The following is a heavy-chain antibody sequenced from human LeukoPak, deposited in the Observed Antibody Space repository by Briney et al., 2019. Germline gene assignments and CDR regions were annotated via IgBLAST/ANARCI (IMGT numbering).Heavy chain of an antibody. D-gene: IGHD3-3*01. CDR2: IKQDGSEK. J-gene: IGHJ6*02. Sequence: GGSLRLSCAASGFTFSSYWMSWVRQAPGKGLEWVANIKQDGSEKYYVDSVKGRFTISRDNAKNSLYLQMNSLRAEDTAVYYCARTSFSTYYGFWSGPLDYGMDVWDQGTTVTVSS. V-gene: IGHV3-7*01. CDR3: ARTSFSTYYGFWSGPLDYGMDV. CDR1: GFTFSSYW.